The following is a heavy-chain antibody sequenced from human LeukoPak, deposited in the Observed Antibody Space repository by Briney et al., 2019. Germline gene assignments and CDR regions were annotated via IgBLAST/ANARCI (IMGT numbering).Heavy chain of an antibody. CDR3: AKDHGRLGNYYGSGSYYSRNNWFDP. CDR2: ISYDGSNK. V-gene: IGHV3-30*18. D-gene: IGHD3-10*01. J-gene: IGHJ5*02. CDR1: GFTFSSYG. Sequence: PGRSLRLSCAASGFTFSSYGMHWVRQAPGKGLEWVAVISYDGSNKYYADSVKGRFTISRDNSKNTLYLQMNSLRAEDTAVYYCAKDHGRLGNYYGSGSYYSRNNWFDPWGQGTLVTVSS.